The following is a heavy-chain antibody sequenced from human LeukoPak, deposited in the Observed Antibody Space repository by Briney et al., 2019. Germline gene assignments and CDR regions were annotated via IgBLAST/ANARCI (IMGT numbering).Heavy chain of an antibody. CDR2: IKQDGSQK. Sequence: GGSLRLSCAASGFTFSSYWMSWVRQAPGKGLEWVANIKQDGSQKNYVDSVKGRFTISRDNAENSLYLQMNSLRGDDTAVYYCARDWYDSESSGYAGYWGQGTLVTVSS. CDR1: GFTFSSYW. V-gene: IGHV3-7*01. CDR3: ARDWYDSESSGYAGY. D-gene: IGHD3-22*01. J-gene: IGHJ4*02.